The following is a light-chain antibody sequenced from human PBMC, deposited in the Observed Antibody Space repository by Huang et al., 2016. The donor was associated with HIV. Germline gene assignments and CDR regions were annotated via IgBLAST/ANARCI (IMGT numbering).Light chain of an antibody. Sequence: EIVLTQSPATLTWYPGEKITLFCRASQDIDNSLAWYQQKPGQAPRLLIYDASQRVTGVPARFTGSGSGTEFALTISRLEFDDFAVYYCQQRKSWLTFGGGTKLEVK. V-gene: IGKV3D-11*01. CDR3: QQRKSWLT. CDR1: QDIDNS. J-gene: IGKJ4*01. CDR2: DAS.